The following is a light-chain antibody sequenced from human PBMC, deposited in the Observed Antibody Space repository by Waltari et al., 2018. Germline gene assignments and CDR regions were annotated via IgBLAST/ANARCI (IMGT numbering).Light chain of an antibody. CDR3: AAWDDSLSGRV. CDR2: NNN. CDR1: SSTTGQSF. V-gene: IGLV1-47*01. Sequence: QPVLTQPPSASGTPGQTVTISCSGSSSTTGQSFVKWYQQFPGTAPKILIFNNNNRPSGVPDRFSGSKSGTSASLAISGLRSEDEADYYCAAWDDSLSGRVFGGGTKLTV. J-gene: IGLJ3*02.